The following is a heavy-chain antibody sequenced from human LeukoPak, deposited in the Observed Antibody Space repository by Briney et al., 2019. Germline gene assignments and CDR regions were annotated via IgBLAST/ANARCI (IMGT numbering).Heavy chain of an antibody. Sequence: GGSLRLSCAASGFTFSSYWMSWVRQAPGKGLEWVAVISYDGSNKYYADSVKGRFTISRDNSKNTLYLQMNSLRAEDTAVYYCARDPTIRYYGSGSWYYYYYMDVWGKGTTVTVSS. CDR2: ISYDGSNK. CDR3: ARDPTIRYYGSGSWYYYYYMDV. V-gene: IGHV3-30*03. J-gene: IGHJ6*03. CDR1: GFTFSSYW. D-gene: IGHD3-10*01.